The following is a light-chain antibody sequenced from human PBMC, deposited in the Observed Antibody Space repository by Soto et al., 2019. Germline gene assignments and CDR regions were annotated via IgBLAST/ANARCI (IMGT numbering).Light chain of an antibody. CDR1: SXDVGGYSY. V-gene: IGLV2-8*01. J-gene: IGLJ1*01. CDR2: EVT. Sequence: QSVLTQPPSASGSPGQSVTISCTGTSXDVGGYSYVSWYQQHPGKAPKLMICEVTKRPSGVPDRFSGSKSGNTASLTVSGLQAEDEADYYCSSYAGNNHFVFATGTKVTVL. CDR3: SSYAGNNHFV.